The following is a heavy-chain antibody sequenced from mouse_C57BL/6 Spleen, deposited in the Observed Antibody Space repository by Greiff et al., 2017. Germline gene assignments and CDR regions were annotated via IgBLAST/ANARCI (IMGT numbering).Heavy chain of an antibody. CDR2: LNPYNGDT. CDR1: GYSFTGYS. J-gene: IGHJ4*01. V-gene: IGHV1-37*01. CDR3: ARSGDSNYGAMDY. Sequence: VQLQQSGPELVKPGASVKISCTASGYSFTGYSMNWVKQSHGKSLEWIGRLNPYNGDTFYNQKFKGKATLTVDKSSSTAHLELLSLTSEDFAVYYGARSGDSNYGAMDYWGQGTSVTVSS. D-gene: IGHD2-5*01.